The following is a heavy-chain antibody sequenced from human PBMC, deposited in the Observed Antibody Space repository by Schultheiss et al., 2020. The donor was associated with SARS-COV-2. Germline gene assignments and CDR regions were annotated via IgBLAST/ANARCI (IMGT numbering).Heavy chain of an antibody. D-gene: IGHD2-2*01. CDR1: GFTFSSYG. Sequence: GGSLRLSCAASGFTFSSYGMHWVRQAPGKGLEWVAVIWYDGSNKYYADSVKGRFTISRDNSKNTLYLQMNSLRAEDTAVYYCARVVPAASFSFDYWGQGTLVTVSS. J-gene: IGHJ4*02. V-gene: IGHV3-33*01. CDR2: IWYDGSNK. CDR3: ARVVPAASFSFDY.